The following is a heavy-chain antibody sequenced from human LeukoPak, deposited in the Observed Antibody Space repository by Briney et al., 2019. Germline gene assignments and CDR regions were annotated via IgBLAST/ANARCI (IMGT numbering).Heavy chain of an antibody. CDR3: ARRGSSSYYYGDALDYYYYGMDV. V-gene: IGHV1-18*01. J-gene: IGHJ6*02. Sequence: GASVKVSCKASGYTFTSYGISWVRQAPGQGLEWMGWISAYNGNTNYAQKLQGRVTMTTDTTTSTAYMELRSLRFDDTAVYYCARRGSSSYYYGDALDYYYYGMDVWDQGTTVTVSS. D-gene: IGHD3-22*01. CDR2: ISAYNGNT. CDR1: GYTFTSYG.